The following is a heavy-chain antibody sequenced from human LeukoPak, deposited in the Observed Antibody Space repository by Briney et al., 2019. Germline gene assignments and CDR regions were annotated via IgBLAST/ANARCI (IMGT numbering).Heavy chain of an antibody. CDR2: IYTSGST. V-gene: IGHV4-61*02. D-gene: IGHD6-6*01. CDR3: AREGSSWSYYFDY. Sequence: SETLSLTCTVSGGSISSGSYYWSWIRQPPGKGLEWIGRIYTSGSTNYNPSLKSRVTISVDTSKNQFSLKLSSETAADTAVYYCAREGSSWSYYFDYWGQGTLVTVSS. CDR1: GGSISSGSYY. J-gene: IGHJ4*02.